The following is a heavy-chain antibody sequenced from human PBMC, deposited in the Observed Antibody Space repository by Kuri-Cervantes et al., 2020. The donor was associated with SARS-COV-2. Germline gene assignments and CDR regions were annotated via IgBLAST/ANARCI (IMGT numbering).Heavy chain of an antibody. Sequence: GESLKISCAARGFTFSSYGMHWVRQAPGKGLEWVAVISYDGSNKYYADSVKGRFTISRDNSKNTLYLQMNSLRAEDTAVYYCASETTLSQNAFDIWGQGTMVTVSS. J-gene: IGHJ3*02. CDR3: ASETTLSQNAFDI. D-gene: IGHD4-17*01. CDR2: ISYDGSNK. V-gene: IGHV3-30*03. CDR1: GFTFSSYG.